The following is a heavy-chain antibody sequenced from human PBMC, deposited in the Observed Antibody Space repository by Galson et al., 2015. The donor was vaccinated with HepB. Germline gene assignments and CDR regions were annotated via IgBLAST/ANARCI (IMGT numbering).Heavy chain of an antibody. Sequence: QSGAEVKKPGESLRISCNGSGYSIASYWISWVRQMPGKGLEWMGRIDPSDSYTNYSPSFQGHVTISADKSIGTAYLQWSSLKASDTAMYYCARHSGDSSTEDFDYWGQGTLVTVSS. D-gene: IGHD6-13*01. CDR1: GYSIASYW. CDR3: ARHSGDSSTEDFDY. CDR2: IDPSDSYT. V-gene: IGHV5-10-1*01. J-gene: IGHJ4*02.